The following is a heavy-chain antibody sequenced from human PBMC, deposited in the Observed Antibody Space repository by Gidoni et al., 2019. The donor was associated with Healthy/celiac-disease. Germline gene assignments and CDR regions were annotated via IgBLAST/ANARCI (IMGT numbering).Heavy chain of an antibody. CDR2: IYTSGST. V-gene: IGHV4-61*02. CDR1: GGSISSGSYY. CDR3: ARGTNYYYYYYGMDV. D-gene: IGHD1-1*01. Sequence: QVQLQESGPGLVKPSQTLSLTCPVSGGSISSGSYYWSWIRQPAGKGLEWIGRIYTSGSTNYNPSLKSRVTISVDTSKNQFSLKLSSVTAADTAVYYCARGTNYYYYYYGMDVWGQGTTVTVSS. J-gene: IGHJ6*02.